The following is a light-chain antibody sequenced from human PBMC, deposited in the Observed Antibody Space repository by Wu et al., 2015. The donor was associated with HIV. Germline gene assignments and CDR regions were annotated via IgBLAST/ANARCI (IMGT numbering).Light chain of an antibody. V-gene: IGKV3-15*01. CDR1: ENVNYN. CDR2: GAS. J-gene: IGKJ1*01. Sequence: EIVMTQPPATLSVSPGERLTLSCRASENVNYNLAWYQQKPGQAPRLLIYGASTRATGVPARFSGSGGGTEFTLTISSMQSEDFAVYYCQQYGSSPWAFGQGTKVEIK. CDR3: QQYGSSPWA.